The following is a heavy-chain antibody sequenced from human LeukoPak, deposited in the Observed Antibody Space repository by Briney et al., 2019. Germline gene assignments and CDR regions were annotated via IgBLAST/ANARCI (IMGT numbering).Heavy chain of an antibody. Sequence: QPGGTPRFSCAASAFPFSSYWMSGVRQAPGKGLEWVAKMKGIEEYYLESVQGGFTHSRDNDKNSVYLQMNSPRVDDTAGYGCARWARYCSEGSCYSWFAPWGQGTLVTVSS. CDR3: ARWARYCSEGSCYSWFAP. J-gene: IGHJ5*02. CDR2: MKGIEE. V-gene: IGHV3-7*01. D-gene: IGHD2-15*01. CDR1: AFPFSSYW.